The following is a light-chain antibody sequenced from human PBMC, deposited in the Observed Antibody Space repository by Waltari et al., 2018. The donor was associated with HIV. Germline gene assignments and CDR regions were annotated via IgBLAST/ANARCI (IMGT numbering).Light chain of an antibody. J-gene: IGLJ3*02. V-gene: IGLV3-25*03. CDR3: QSADSSVTYEVV. CDR2: NDN. Sequence: SFDLRQAPALSVSPGQTARITCSGDALATQFCYWYQQKPGQAPVLVTYNDNERPSGIPQRFSGSSSGTTATLTISGVQAEDEADYYCQSADSSVTYEVVFGGGTKLTVL. CDR1: ALATQF.